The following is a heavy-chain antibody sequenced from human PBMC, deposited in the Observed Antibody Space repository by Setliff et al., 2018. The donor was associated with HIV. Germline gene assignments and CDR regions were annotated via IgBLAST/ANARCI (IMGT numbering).Heavy chain of an antibody. J-gene: IGHJ4*02. V-gene: IGHV4-34*01. CDR2: IKNSGST. CDR3: ARGLQSFGGVILSPLDY. CDR1: GGSFSGYY. Sequence: SSETLSLTCGVYGGSFSGYYWSWIRQPPGKGLEWIGEIKNSGSTNYNPSLKSRVTISVDTSKNQFSLKVSSVTAADTAVYYCARGLQSFGGVILSPLDYWGQGSLVTVSS. D-gene: IGHD3-16*01.